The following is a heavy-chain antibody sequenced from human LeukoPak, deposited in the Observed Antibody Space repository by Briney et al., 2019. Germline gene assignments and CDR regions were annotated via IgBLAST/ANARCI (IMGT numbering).Heavy chain of an antibody. CDR2: ISNNGGYT. Sequence: GGSLRLSCAASGFTFSSSAMSWVRQAPGKGLEWVSAISNNGGYTYYADSVQGRFTISRDNSKSTLCLQMNSLRAEDTAVYYCARDRHSSPYGMDVWGQGTTVTVSS. CDR3: ARDRHSSPYGMDV. CDR1: GFTFSSSA. D-gene: IGHD6-13*01. J-gene: IGHJ6*02. V-gene: IGHV3-23*01.